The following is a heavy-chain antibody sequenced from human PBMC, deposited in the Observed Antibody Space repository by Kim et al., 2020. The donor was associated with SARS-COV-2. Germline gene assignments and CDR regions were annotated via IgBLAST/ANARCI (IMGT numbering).Heavy chain of an antibody. J-gene: IGHJ4*02. CDR2: ISATGST. D-gene: IGHD2-21*02. CDR1: GDSISGYTYY. Sequence: SETLSLTCTVSGDSISGYTYYWNWIRQPAGKGLEWIGRISATGSTNYNPSLKSRVTISVDTTKNQFSPKLTSVTAAATAVYYCAGEGRWSTALGYWGQGTLVTVSS. CDR3: AGEGRWSTALGY. V-gene: IGHV4-61*02.